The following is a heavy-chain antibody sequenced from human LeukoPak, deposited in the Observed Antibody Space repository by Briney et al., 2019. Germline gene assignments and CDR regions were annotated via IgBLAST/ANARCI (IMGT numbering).Heavy chain of an antibody. Sequence: LSFSSTVSNASSRNTNNYWGWTRQPPGKGLEGIGSIYHSASTYYNPSLKTRVSFAGDTSKNQFSLRLTSVTAAETAVYYWARLAWMVRGVIMFDYWGQGTRVTVSS. J-gene: IGHJ4*02. V-gene: IGHV4-39*01. CDR2: IYHSAST. CDR3: ARLAWMVRGVIMFDY. CDR1: NASSRNTNNY. D-gene: IGHD3-10*01.